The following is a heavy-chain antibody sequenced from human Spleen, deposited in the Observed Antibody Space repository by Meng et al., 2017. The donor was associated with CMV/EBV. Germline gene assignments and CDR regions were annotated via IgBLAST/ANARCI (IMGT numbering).Heavy chain of an antibody. Sequence: SETLSLTCAVYGGSFSGYYWSWIRQPPGKGLEWIGEISHSGSTNYNPSLKSRVTISVDTSKNQFSLKLSSVNAADTAVYYCARGPERTFDYCGQGTLVTVSS. V-gene: IGHV4-34*01. J-gene: IGHJ4*02. CDR3: ARGPERTFDY. CDR2: ISHSGST. CDR1: GGSFSGYY.